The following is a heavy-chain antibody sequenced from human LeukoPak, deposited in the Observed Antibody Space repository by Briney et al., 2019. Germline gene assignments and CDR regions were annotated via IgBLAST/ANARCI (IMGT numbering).Heavy chain of an antibody. J-gene: IGHJ5*02. V-gene: IGHV3-9*01. D-gene: IGHD3-10*02. Sequence: GRSLRLSCAASGFTFDDYAMHWVRQAPGKGLEWVSGISWNSGSIGYADSVKGRFTISRDNAKNSLYLQMNSLRAEDTAVYYCARGTTMSANWFDPWGQGTLVTVSS. CDR2: ISWNSGSI. CDR3: ARGTTMSANWFDP. CDR1: GFTFDDYA.